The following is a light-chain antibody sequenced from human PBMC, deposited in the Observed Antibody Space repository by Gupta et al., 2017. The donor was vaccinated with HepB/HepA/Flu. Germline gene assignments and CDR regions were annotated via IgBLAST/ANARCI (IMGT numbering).Light chain of an antibody. CDR1: QSVSGTY. CDR3: QQYNHSPET. CDR2: GAS. Sequence: EIVLTQSPGTLSLSPGERATLSCRASQSVSGTYLAWYQQKPGQAPRLLIYGASSRATGIPDRFSGSGSGTEFTLTISRLDPEDFAVYYCQQYNHSPETFGQGTKVEIK. J-gene: IGKJ1*01. V-gene: IGKV3-20*01.